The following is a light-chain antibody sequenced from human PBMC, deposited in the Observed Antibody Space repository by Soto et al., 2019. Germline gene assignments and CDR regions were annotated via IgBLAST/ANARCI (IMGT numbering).Light chain of an antibody. CDR2: KAS. V-gene: IGKV1-5*03. J-gene: IGKJ1*01. CDR1: QTISSW. Sequence: DIQMTQSPSTLSGSVGDRATITCRASQTISSWLAWYQQKPGKAPKLLIYKASTLKSGVPSRFSGSGSGTEFTLTISSLHPDDFATYYWQHYNCYSEAFGQGTKVELK. CDR3: QHYNCYSEA.